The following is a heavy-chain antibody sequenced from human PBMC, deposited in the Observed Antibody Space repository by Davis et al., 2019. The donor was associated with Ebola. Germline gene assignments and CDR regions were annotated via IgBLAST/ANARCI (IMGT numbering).Heavy chain of an antibody. J-gene: IGHJ4*02. D-gene: IGHD3-3*01. CDR1: GGSFSGYY. CDR2: INHSGTT. CDR3: ASSIFGVVINPYYFDY. Sequence: SETLSLTCAVYGGSFSGYYWTWIRQPPGKGLEWIAEINHSGTTNYSPSLKSRVTISVDRSKNQFSLKLSSVTAADTAVYYCASSIFGVVINPYYFDYWGQGTLVTVSS. V-gene: IGHV4-34*01.